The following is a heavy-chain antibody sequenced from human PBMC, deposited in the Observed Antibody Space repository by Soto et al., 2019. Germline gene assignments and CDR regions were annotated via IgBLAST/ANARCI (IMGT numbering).Heavy chain of an antibody. Sequence: PGESLKISCKGSGYSFASQWIGWVRQRPGKGLEWMGNIYPADSDTRYSPSFQGQVTISADKSISTAYLQWSSLKASDTAMYFCARLPGVRGVFDGFNVWGQGTMVTVSS. D-gene: IGHD3-10*01. V-gene: IGHV5-51*01. CDR2: IYPADSDT. J-gene: IGHJ3*01. CDR1: GYSFASQW. CDR3: ARLPGVRGVFDGFNV.